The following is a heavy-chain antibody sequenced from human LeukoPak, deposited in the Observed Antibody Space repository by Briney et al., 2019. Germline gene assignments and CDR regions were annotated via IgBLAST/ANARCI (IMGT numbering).Heavy chain of an antibody. V-gene: IGHV3-23*01. CDR2: ISGTGDST. CDR3: AKECGRDYEDRAIDI. CDR1: GSRFSSYA. Sequence: GGSLRLPCVVSGSRFSSYAMYWVRQSPERGLEWVSAISGTGDSTSYADSLKGRFTISRDNSKNTLYLQMGSLTAEDTAVYYCAKECGRDYEDRAIDIWGQGTMVTVSS. J-gene: IGHJ3*02. D-gene: IGHD3-22*01.